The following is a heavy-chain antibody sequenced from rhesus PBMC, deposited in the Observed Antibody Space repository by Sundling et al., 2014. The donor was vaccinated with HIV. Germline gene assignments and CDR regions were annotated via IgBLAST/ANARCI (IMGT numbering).Heavy chain of an antibody. V-gene: IGHV4S10*01. CDR2: IYGSSGAT. D-gene: IGHD3-3*01. Sequence: QVQLQESGPGLLKPSETLSLSCTISGGSISDSYRWSWIRQPPGKRLEWIGYIYGSSGATYYNPSLKSRVTISKDTSKNQFSLKLSSVTAADTAVYFCAGERAPVGWAGYYHFGLDSWGQGVVLTVSS. CDR3: AGERAPVGWAGYYHFGLDS. CDR1: GGSISDSYR. J-gene: IGHJ6*01.